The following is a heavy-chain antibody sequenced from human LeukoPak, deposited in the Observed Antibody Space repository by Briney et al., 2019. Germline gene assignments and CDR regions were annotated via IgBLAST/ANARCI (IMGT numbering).Heavy chain of an antibody. J-gene: IGHJ4*02. CDR1: GFTFSSYS. CDR3: ASEEVGRFGEFHFDY. CDR2: ISSSSSTI. V-gene: IGHV3-48*01. D-gene: IGHD3-10*01. Sequence: GGSLSLSCAASGFTFSSYSMNWVRQAPGKGLEWVSYISSSSSTIYYADSVKGRFTISRDNAKNSLYLQMNSLRAEDTAVYYCASEEVGRFGEFHFDYWGQGTLVTVSS.